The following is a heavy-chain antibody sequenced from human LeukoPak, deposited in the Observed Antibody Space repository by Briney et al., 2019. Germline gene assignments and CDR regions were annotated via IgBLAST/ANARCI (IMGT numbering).Heavy chain of an antibody. CDR3: ARGYPLSTTAAGTYFQH. J-gene: IGHJ1*01. CDR2: INPNSGGT. D-gene: IGHD6-13*01. V-gene: IGHV1-2*02. Sequence: ASVKVSCKASGYTFTAYYIHWVRQAPGPGLEWMGWINPNSGGTNYAQKFQGRVTMTRDTSISTAYMELSRLRSDDTAVYYCARGYPLSTTAAGTYFQHWGQGTLVTVSS. CDR1: GYTFTAYY.